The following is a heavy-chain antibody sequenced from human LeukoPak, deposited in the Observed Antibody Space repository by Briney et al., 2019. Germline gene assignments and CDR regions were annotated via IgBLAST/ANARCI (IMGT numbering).Heavy chain of an antibody. CDR1: GSIFTTYG. CDR2: ISYDGSNE. J-gene: IGHJ4*02. Sequence: GGSLRLSCATSGSIFTTYGIHWVRQAPGKGLEWVAVISYDGSNEFYTDSVKGRFTISRDNAKNSLYLQMNSLRAEDTAVYYCARDYCSSTSCHDYWGQGTLVTVSS. CDR3: ARDYCSSTSCHDY. V-gene: IGHV3-30*03. D-gene: IGHD2-2*01.